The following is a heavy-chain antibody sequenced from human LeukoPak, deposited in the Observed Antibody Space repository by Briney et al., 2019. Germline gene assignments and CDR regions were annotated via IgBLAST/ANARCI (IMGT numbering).Heavy chain of an antibody. CDR3: AREVLVVSSDY. V-gene: IGHV4-38-2*02. Sequence: SETLSLTCTVSGYSISSGYYWGWIRQPPGKGLEWIGSIYHSGSTYYNPSLKSRVTISVDTSKNQFSLKLSSVTAAGTAVYYCAREVLVVSSDYWGQGTLVTVSS. CDR1: GYSISSGYY. J-gene: IGHJ4*02. CDR2: IYHSGST. D-gene: IGHD3-10*01.